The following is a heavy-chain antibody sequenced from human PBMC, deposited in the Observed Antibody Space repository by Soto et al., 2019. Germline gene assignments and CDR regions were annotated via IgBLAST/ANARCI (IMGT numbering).Heavy chain of an antibody. CDR2: IKQGGNEK. CDR3: ARGCGGDCYDYYYYYGMDV. V-gene: IGHV3-7*01. Sequence: GGSLRLSCAASGFSFSTYLMSWVRQAPGKGLEWVANIKQGGNEKFYVDSVKGRFTISRDNAKNSLYLQMNSLRAEDTAVYYCARGCGGDCYDYYYYYGMDVWGQGTTVTVSS. CDR1: GFSFSTYL. J-gene: IGHJ6*02. D-gene: IGHD2-21*02.